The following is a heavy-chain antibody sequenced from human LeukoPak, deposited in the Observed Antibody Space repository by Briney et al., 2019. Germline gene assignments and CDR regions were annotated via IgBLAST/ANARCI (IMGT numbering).Heavy chain of an antibody. CDR3: TREYSSGWSGTGY. Sequence: PSETLSLTCTVSGGSISSYYRSWIRQPPGKGLEWIGYIDYRGITSYNPSLESRVTISVDTSKNQFSLRLSSMTAADTAVYYCTREYSSGWSGTGYWGQGTLVTVSS. CDR1: GGSISSYY. V-gene: IGHV4-59*01. D-gene: IGHD6-19*01. CDR2: IDYRGIT. J-gene: IGHJ4*02.